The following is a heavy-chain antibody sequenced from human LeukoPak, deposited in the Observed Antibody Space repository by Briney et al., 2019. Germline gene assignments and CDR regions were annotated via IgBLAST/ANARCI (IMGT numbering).Heavy chain of an antibody. CDR3: ARAGGSGLIDY. V-gene: IGHV4-39*07. D-gene: IGHD6-19*01. J-gene: IGHJ4*02. CDR1: GGSISTYY. CDR2: IYYSGST. Sequence: PSETLSLTCTVSGGSISTYYWGWIRQPPGGGLEWIGSIYYSGSTYYNPSLRSRVTISLDTSKNQFSLKLNSVTAADTAVYYCARAGGSGLIDYWGQGILVTVSS.